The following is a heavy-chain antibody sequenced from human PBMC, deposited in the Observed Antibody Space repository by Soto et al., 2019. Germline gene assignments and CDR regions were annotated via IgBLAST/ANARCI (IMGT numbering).Heavy chain of an antibody. J-gene: IGHJ4*02. V-gene: IGHV5-51*01. CDR2: IYPGDSDT. CDR3: ARGVIVGANSFDY. CDR1: GYGFDITW. Sequence: GESLKISCKGSGYGFDITWLAWLRQVPGKGLEWVGIIYPGDSDTRYSPSLEGRVTLSVDKSITTAYLHWNSLRAEDTAVYYCARGVIVGANSFDYWGQGTLVTVSS. D-gene: IGHD1-26*01.